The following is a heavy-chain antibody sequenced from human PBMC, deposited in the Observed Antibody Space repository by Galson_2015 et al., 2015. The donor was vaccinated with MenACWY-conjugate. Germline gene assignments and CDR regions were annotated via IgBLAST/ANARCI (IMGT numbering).Heavy chain of an antibody. Sequence: SLRLSCAASGFAFSGYSMAWVRQAPGKGLEWVSYISGSSSTIYYADAVEGRFTISRDNAKNSLYLQMNSLRAEGTAVYYCARELAQWAAGGNDAFDIWGQGTMVTVSS. V-gene: IGHV3-48*04. D-gene: IGHD6-13*01. CDR1: GFAFSGYS. CDR2: ISGSSSTI. J-gene: IGHJ3*02. CDR3: ARELAQWAAGGNDAFDI.